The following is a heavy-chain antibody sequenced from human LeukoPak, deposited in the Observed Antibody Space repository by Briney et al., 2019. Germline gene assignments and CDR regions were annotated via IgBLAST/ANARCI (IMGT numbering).Heavy chain of an antibody. V-gene: IGHV3-21*01. CDR1: GFTFSSYS. CDR2: ISSSSSYI. CDR3: AKFDRQWSRFFPFDY. J-gene: IGHJ4*02. D-gene: IGHD6-19*01. Sequence: GGSLRLSCAASGFTFSSYSMNWVRQAPGKGLEWVSSISSSSSYIYYADSAKGRFTISRDNAKNSLYLQMNSLRAEDTAVYYCAKFDRQWSRFFPFDYWGQGTLVTVSS.